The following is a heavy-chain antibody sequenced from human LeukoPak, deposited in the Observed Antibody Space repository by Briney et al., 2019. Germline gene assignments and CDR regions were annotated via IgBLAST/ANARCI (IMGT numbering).Heavy chain of an antibody. D-gene: IGHD4-17*01. J-gene: IGHJ4*02. CDR3: ARKDYGDYPPDY. CDR1: GFAFNSYV. V-gene: IGHV3-64*02. CDR2: ISGHGGTT. Sequence: GGSLRLSCAASGFAFNSYVMQWVRQAPGKGLEYVSAISGHGGTTYYADSVKGRFTISRGNSKNTLYLQMGSLGAEDMAVYYCARKDYGDYPPDYWGQGTLVTVSS.